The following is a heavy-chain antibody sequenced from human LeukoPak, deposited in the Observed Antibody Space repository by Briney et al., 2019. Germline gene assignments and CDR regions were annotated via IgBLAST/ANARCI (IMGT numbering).Heavy chain of an antibody. CDR1: GFTFIEYS. V-gene: IGHV3-48*01. CDR2: IWIDSAIT. Sequence: GGSLRLSCTASGFTFIEYSMNWVRQAPGKGLEWISHIWIDSAITKYADSVRGGFTISTDKAKNSLYLQMNSLRVEETGVYYCARDHNCAFDNWGKGTLVSVAS. CDR3: ARDHNCAFDN. J-gene: IGHJ4*02. D-gene: IGHD1-1*01.